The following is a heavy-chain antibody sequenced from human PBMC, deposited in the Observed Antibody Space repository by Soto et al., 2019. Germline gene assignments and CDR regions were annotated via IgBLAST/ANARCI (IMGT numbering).Heavy chain of an antibody. V-gene: IGHV3-74*01. D-gene: IGHD2-2*02. CDR1: GFTFSSYW. CDR2: MNSDGSST. Sequence: PGGSLRLSCAASGFTFSSYWIHWVRQAPGKGLVWVSRMNSDGSSTTYADSVKGRFTISRDNAKNTLYLQMTSLRAEDTAVYYCARVPHCSSTSCYSYFDYWGQGT. J-gene: IGHJ4*02. CDR3: ARVPHCSSTSCYSYFDY.